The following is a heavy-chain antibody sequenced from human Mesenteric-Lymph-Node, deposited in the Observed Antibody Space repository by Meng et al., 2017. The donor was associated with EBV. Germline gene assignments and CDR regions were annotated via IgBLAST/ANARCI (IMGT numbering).Heavy chain of an antibody. J-gene: IGHJ5*02. CDR3: AHRTSNCFDP. CDR2: IYWDDDK. CDR1: GFSLSTSGVG. V-gene: IGHV2-5*02. Sequence: QIPLKSSGPTLVKPTQTITLTCTFSGFSLSTSGVGVGWIRQPPGKALEWLALIYWDDDKRYSPSLKTRLTITKDTSENQVVLTMTNMDPVDAATYYCAHRTSNCFDPWGQGTLVTVSS.